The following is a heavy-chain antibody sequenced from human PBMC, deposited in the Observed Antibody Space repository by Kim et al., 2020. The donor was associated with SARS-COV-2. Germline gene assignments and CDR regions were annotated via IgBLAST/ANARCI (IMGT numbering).Heavy chain of an antibody. CDR3: ARGSGSLIVSPDVEYYYLPDV. V-gene: IGHV1-8*01. CDR2: MNPHSGST. J-gene: IGHJ6*03. CDR1: GYTFSDSNYD. D-gene: IGHD3-22*01. Sequence: ASVKVSCKTSGYTFSDSNYDINWVRQASGQGLEWLGWMNPHSGSTGYGQKFQGRAAMTGNTSIDTAYRELRGLASGDTAMYYCARGSGSLIVSPDVEYYYLPDVWGKGTLVTVSS.